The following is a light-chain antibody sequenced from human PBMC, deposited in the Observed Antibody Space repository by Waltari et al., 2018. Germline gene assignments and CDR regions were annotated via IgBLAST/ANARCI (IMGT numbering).Light chain of an antibody. CDR2: HND. Sequence: QSVLPQPPSVSAAPGQKVTISCSGSISNVGTNYVSWYQQVPGTAPKLLIYHNDKRYSGIPDRFSGSKSSTSATLGITGLQTGDEADYYCGTWDSSLSALVFGGGTKVTVL. CDR1: ISNVGTNY. CDR3: GTWDSSLSALV. V-gene: IGLV1-51*01. J-gene: IGLJ2*01.